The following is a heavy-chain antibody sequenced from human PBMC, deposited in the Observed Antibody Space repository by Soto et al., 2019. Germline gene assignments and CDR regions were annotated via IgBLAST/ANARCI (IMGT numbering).Heavy chain of an antibody. CDR2: IKQDGSEK. CDR3: ARDPGAVAGVFDY. Sequence: EVQLVESGGGLVQPGGSLRLSCAASGFTFSSYWMSWVRQAPGKGLEWVANIKQDGSEKYYVDSVKGRFTISRDNAKNSLYLQMNSLRAEDTAVYYCARDPGAVAGVFDYWGQGTLVTVSS. V-gene: IGHV3-7*01. CDR1: GFTFSSYW. J-gene: IGHJ4*02. D-gene: IGHD6-19*01.